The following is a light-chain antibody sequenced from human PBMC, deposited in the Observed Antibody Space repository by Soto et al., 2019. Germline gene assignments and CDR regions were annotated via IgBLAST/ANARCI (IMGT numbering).Light chain of an antibody. CDR3: QQCDNWTRNT. V-gene: IGKV3-11*01. Sequence: EIVWTQSPATLFLSPGELGTLSCTASQSVRKYLAWYQQKPGQAPRLIIYYTTKRAHGVPARFSGSGSGTDFTHTISSIEPEDFAVYYRQQCDNWTRNTFGQGTKLEIK. J-gene: IGKJ2*01. CDR2: YTT. CDR1: QSVRKY.